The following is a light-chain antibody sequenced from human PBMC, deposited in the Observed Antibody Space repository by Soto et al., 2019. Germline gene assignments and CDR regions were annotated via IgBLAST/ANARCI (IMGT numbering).Light chain of an antibody. Sequence: EIVLTQSPGTLSLSPGERATLSCRASQSVSSSYLAWYQQKPGQAPRLLIYGASSRATGIPDRFSGSESGTDFTLTISRLEPEAFAVYYCQQYGNSPWTFGQGTKVEIK. CDR3: QQYGNSPWT. CDR2: GAS. V-gene: IGKV3-20*01. J-gene: IGKJ1*01. CDR1: QSVSSSY.